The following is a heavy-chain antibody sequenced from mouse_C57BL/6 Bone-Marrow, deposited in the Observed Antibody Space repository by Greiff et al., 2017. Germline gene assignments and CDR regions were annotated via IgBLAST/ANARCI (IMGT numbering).Heavy chain of an antibody. Sequence: DVQLQESGAELVKPGASVKLSCTASGFNINDYYMHWVKQRTEQGLEWIGRIDPKDGGTNYAPKFQGKATITADTSSNTAYLQLSSLTSEDTAVYYCARPGPYYFDYWGQGTTLTVSS. CDR2: IDPKDGGT. V-gene: IGHV14-2*01. CDR1: GFNINDYY. J-gene: IGHJ2*01. CDR3: ARPGPYYFDY.